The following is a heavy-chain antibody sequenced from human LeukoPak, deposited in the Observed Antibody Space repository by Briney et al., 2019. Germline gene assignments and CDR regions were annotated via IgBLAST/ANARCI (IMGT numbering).Heavy chain of an antibody. D-gene: IGHD3-3*01. CDR3: ARVRHYRLEYGYYMDV. V-gene: IGHV4-34*01. CDR2: INLTGNT. Sequence: PSETLSLTCAVDGGSFSGFYWCCVRQTPGKGLEWIGDINLTGNTNYNPSLTDYNPSLKSRVTISVDSSNNELSLKVTSLTAADTGLYYCARVRHYRLEYGYYMDVWGKGTTVTVSS. J-gene: IGHJ6*03. CDR1: GGSFSGFY.